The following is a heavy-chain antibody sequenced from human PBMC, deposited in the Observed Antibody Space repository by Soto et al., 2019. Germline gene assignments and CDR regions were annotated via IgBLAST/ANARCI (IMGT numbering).Heavy chain of an antibody. J-gene: IGHJ6*02. D-gene: IGHD3-3*01. CDR3: ARDQSGLGYYDFWSGPRHGMDV. V-gene: IGHV4-59*01. CDR1: GGSISTYY. Sequence: TSETLSLTCTVSGGSISTYYWSWIRQPPGKGLEWIGYIYYSGSTNYNPSFKSRVTISVDTSKNQFSLNLTSVTAADTAVYYCARDQSGLGYYDFWSGPRHGMDVWGQGTTVTVSS. CDR2: IYYSGST.